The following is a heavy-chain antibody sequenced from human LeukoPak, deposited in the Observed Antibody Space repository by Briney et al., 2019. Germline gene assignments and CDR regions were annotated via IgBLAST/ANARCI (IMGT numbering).Heavy chain of an antibody. Sequence: PSETLSLTCTVSGGSISSYYWSWIRQPPGKGLEWIGYIYYSGSTNYNPSLKSRVTISVDTSKNQFSLKLSSVTAADTAVYYCARHWKDSSGYYYLDAFDIWGQGTMVTVSS. CDR2: IYYSGST. D-gene: IGHD3-22*01. J-gene: IGHJ3*02. CDR1: GGSISSYY. CDR3: ARHWKDSSGYYYLDAFDI. V-gene: IGHV4-59*08.